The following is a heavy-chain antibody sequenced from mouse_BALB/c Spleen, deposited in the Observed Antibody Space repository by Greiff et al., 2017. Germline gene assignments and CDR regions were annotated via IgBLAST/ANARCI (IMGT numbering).Heavy chain of an antibody. J-gene: IGHJ2*01. D-gene: IGHD2-14*01. CDR1: GFNIKDYY. Sequence: VQLQQSGAELVRSGASVKLSCTASGFNIKDYYMHWVKQRPEQGLEWIGWIDPENGDTEYAPKFQGKATMTADTSSNTAYLQLSSLTSEDTAVYYCARYYRYDDYWGQGTTLTVSS. CDR3: ARYYRYDDY. CDR2: IDPENGDT. V-gene: IGHV14-4*02.